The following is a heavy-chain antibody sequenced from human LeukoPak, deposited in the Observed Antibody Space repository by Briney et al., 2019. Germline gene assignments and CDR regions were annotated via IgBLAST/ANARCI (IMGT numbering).Heavy chain of an antibody. CDR1: GGSISSGGYS. CDR3: ARERRWFDP. J-gene: IGHJ5*02. CDR2: IYHSGST. Sequence: PSETLSLTCAVSGGSISSGGYSWSWIRQPPGKGLEWIGYIYHSGSTYYNPSLKSRVTISVDRSKNQFSLKLSSVTAADTAVYYCARERRWFDPWGQGTLSPSPQ. V-gene: IGHV4-30-2*01.